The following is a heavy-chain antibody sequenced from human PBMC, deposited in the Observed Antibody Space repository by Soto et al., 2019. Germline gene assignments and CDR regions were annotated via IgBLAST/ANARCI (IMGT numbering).Heavy chain of an antibody. CDR2: IIPTFGTT. CDR3: AGAPDSTRYNWLDX. Sequence: VKVSYKARGVNFISNGIRWVRQAPGQGLEFIGGIIPTFGTTNYAHKFRGRVTITADESTGKAYMELSSLRSGDTAVYFCAGAPDSTRYNWLDXWGPGTGVTSPX. V-gene: IGHV1-69*13. CDR1: GVNFISNG. J-gene: IGHJ5*02. D-gene: IGHD4-4*01.